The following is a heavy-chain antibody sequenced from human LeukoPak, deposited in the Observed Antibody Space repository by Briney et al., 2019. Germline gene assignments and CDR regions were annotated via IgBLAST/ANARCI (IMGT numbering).Heavy chain of an antibody. CDR1: GFTVSSNY. Sequence: GGSLRLSCAASGFTVSSNYMSWVRQAPGKGLEWVSVIYSGGSTYYADSVKGRFTISRDHSKNTLYLQMNSLRAEDTAVYYCASGSSSDRGFDYWGQGTLVTVSS. J-gene: IGHJ4*02. CDR3: ASGSSSDRGFDY. D-gene: IGHD6-6*01. V-gene: IGHV3-53*01. CDR2: IYSGGST.